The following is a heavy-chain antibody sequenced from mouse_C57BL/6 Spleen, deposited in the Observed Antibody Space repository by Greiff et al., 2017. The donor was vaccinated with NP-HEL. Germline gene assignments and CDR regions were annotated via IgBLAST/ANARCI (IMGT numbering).Heavy chain of an antibody. CDR1: GFTFSDYG. V-gene: IGHV5-17*01. Sequence: EVMLVESGGGLVKPGGSLKLSCAASGFTFSDYGMHWVRQAPEKGLEWVAYISSGSSTIYYADTVKGRFTITRDTAKNTLFLQMTSLRSEDTAMYYCARNWDYFDYWGQGTTLTVSS. CDR2: ISSGSSTI. CDR3: ARNWDYFDY. D-gene: IGHD4-1*01. J-gene: IGHJ2*01.